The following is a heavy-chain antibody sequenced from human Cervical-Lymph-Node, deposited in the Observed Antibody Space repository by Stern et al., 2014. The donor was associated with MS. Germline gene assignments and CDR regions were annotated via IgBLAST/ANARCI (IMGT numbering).Heavy chain of an antibody. V-gene: IGHV3-30*18. J-gene: IGHJ5*02. CDR3: AKASSGGYDFRLAET. CDR2: ISFDGRDK. D-gene: IGHD5-12*01. Sequence: QVQLVQSGGGVVQPGRSLRLSCAASGFAFSDYGMPWVRQAPGKGLEWVAGISFDGRDKFYADSVKGRCTISRDNSQNTLHLQVNSLRTEDTALYYCAKASSGGYDFRLAETWGQGTLVIVSS. CDR1: GFAFSDYG.